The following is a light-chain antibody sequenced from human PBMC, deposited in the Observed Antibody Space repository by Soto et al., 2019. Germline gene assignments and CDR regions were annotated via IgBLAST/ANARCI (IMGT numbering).Light chain of an antibody. V-gene: IGLV2-14*01. CDR1: SSDVGGYSH. CDR3: SSYTSSSTYV. CDR2: EVS. J-gene: IGLJ1*01. Sequence: QSALTQPASVSGSPGQSITISCTGTSSDVGGYSHVSWYQQHPGKAPKLMIYEVSNRPSGGSNRFSGSKSGNTASLTISGLQAEDEADYYCSSYTSSSTYVFGTGTKVTVL.